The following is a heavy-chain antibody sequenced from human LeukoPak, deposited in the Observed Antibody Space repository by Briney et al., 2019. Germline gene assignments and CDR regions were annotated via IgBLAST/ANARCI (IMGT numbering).Heavy chain of an antibody. V-gene: IGHV3-20*04. J-gene: IGHJ4*02. CDR3: ARVEYYYDSSGYFDY. Sequence: GGSLILSCAASGFTFDDYGMSWVRQAPGKGLEWVSGINWNGGSTGYADSVKGRSNICRDNAKNSLYLQMNSLRAEDTALYYCARVEYYYDSSGYFDYWGQGTLVTVSS. CDR2: INWNGGST. D-gene: IGHD3-22*01. CDR1: GFTFDDYG.